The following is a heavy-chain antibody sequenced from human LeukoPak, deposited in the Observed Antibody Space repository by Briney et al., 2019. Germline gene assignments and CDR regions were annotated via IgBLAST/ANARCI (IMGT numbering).Heavy chain of an antibody. Sequence: GASVKVSRKASGYTFGDYGITWIRQAPGQGLEWMGWVSAYTGNTNYAQSLQGRVIMIADTSTDTAYMELRSLRSDDTAVYYCARDPGRGTYDTSGFHYWGQGTLVTVSS. CDR3: ARDPGRGTYDTSGFHY. J-gene: IGHJ4*02. CDR2: VSAYTGNT. V-gene: IGHV1-18*01. D-gene: IGHD3-3*01. CDR1: GYTFGDYG.